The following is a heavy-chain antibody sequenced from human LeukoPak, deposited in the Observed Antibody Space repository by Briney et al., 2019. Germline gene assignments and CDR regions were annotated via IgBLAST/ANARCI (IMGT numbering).Heavy chain of an antibody. CDR2: IYYSGST. J-gene: IGHJ4*02. CDR1: GGSMNSYY. Sequence: SETLSLTCSVSGGSMNSYYWSWIRQSPGKGLEWIGYIYYSGSTNYNPSLKSRVTISVDTSKNQFSLKLSSVTAADTAVYYCARHVWLQPFDYWGRGTLVTVPS. V-gene: IGHV4-59*08. CDR3: ARHVWLQPFDY. D-gene: IGHD3-9*01.